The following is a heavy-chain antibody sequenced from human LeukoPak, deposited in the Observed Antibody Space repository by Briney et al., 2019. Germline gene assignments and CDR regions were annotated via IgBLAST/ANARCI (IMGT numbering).Heavy chain of an antibody. Sequence: SVKVSCKASGGSFSDYSISWVRQAPGQGLEWMGRIIAILDTAHYAQKFQGRFTITADKSTTTVYMELSSLRSDDTAVYYCAREESGGYFDYWGQGTPVTVSS. D-gene: IGHD2-8*02. V-gene: IGHV1-69*08. CDR2: IIAILDTA. CDR3: AREESGGYFDY. CDR1: GGSFSDYS. J-gene: IGHJ4*02.